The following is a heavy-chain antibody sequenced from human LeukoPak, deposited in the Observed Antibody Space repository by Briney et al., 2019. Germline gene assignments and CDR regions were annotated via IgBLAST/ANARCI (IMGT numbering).Heavy chain of an antibody. V-gene: IGHV4-59*08. D-gene: IGHD2-2*01. CDR1: GGSISSYY. Sequence: PSETLSLTCTVSGGSISSYYWSWIRQPPGKGLEWIGYIYYSGSTNYNPSLKSRVTISVDTSKNQFSPKLSSVTAADTAVYYCASSPAVVVPTTLGWFDPWGQGTLVTVSS. CDR3: ASSPAVVVPTTLGWFDP. CDR2: IYYSGST. J-gene: IGHJ5*02.